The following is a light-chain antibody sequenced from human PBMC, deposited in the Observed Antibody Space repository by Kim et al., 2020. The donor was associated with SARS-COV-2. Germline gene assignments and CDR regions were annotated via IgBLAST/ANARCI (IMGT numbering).Light chain of an antibody. J-gene: IGLJ3*02. CDR3: QSYDSSLSGWM. Sequence: QRVTISGTGSSSNIGAGYDVNWYQQLAGTAPKLLIYGNSNRPSGVPDRFSGSKSGTSASLAITGLQAEDEADYYCQSYDSSLSGWMFGGGTQLTVL. CDR2: GNS. V-gene: IGLV1-40*01. CDR1: SSNIGAGYD.